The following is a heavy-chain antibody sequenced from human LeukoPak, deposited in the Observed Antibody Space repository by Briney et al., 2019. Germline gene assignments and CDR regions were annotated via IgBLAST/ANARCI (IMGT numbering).Heavy chain of an antibody. D-gene: IGHD3-3*01. J-gene: IGHJ6*03. V-gene: IGHV3-30-3*01. CDR1: GFTFSSYA. CDR3: ARDYDFWSGYYYYMDV. Sequence: GGSLRLSCAASGFTFSSYAMHWVRQAPGKGLEWVAVISYDGSNKYYADSVKGRFTISRDNSKDTLYLQMNSLRAEDTAVYYCARDYDFWSGYYYYMDVWGKGTTVTVSS. CDR2: ISYDGSNK.